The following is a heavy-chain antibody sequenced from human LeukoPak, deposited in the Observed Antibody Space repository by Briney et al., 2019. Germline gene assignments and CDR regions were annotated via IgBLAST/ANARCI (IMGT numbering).Heavy chain of an antibody. D-gene: IGHD1-1*01. CDR3: AKGRMGDWNDPFYFDS. CDR2: ISSGSGSR. Sequence: PGGSLRLSCAASGFSFSSYSMNWVRQAPGKGLEWFSYISSGSGSRHFADSVNGRFTISRDNAKNSLYLQMNSLRVEDTAVYYCAKGRMGDWNDPFYFDSWGQGALVTVSS. J-gene: IGHJ4*02. V-gene: IGHV3-48*01. CDR1: GFSFSSYS.